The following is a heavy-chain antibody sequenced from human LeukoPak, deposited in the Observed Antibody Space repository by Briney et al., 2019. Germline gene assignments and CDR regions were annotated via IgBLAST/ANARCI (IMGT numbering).Heavy chain of an antibody. CDR2: INPNSGGT. CDR1: GYTFTGYY. D-gene: IGHD3-10*01. Sequence: ASVKVSCKASGYTFTGYYMHWVRQAPGQGLEWMGWINPNSGGTNYAQKFQGRVTMTRDTSISTAYMELSRLRSDDTAVYYCARPGPLVPITMVRGYSFDYVGQGTLVTVSS. V-gene: IGHV1-2*02. J-gene: IGHJ4*02. CDR3: ARPGPLVPITMVRGYSFDY.